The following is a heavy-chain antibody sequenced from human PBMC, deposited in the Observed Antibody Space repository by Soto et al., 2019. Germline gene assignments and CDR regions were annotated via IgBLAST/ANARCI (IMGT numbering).Heavy chain of an antibody. CDR2: VNPILSMS. Sequence: QVQLVQSGAEVKRPGSSVKVSCKASGDTVNFYSINWVRQAPGVGLEWVGRVNPILSMSNYAQRFQGRVTMTADKSTSTASMELRSLRSEDTAIYYCASSYGSGYRAFDYWGQGALVTVSS. CDR3: ASSYGSGYRAFDY. V-gene: IGHV1-69*02. J-gene: IGHJ4*02. D-gene: IGHD3-10*01. CDR1: GDTVNFYS.